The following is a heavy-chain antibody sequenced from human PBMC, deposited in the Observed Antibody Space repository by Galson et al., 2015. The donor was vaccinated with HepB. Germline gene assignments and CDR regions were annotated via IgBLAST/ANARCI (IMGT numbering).Heavy chain of an antibody. CDR1: GGTFSSYT. CDR3: ASQDIVVVPAASHLDY. V-gene: IGHV1-69*02. CDR2: IIPILGIA. Sequence: SCKASGGTFSSYTISWVRQAPGQGLEWMGRIIPILGIANYAQKFQGRVTITADKSTSTAYMELSSLRSEDTAVYYCASQDIVVVPAASHLDYWGQGTLVTVSS. D-gene: IGHD2-2*01. J-gene: IGHJ4*02.